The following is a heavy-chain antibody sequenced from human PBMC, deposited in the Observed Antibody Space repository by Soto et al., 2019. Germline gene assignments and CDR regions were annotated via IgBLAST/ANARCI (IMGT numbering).Heavy chain of an antibody. Sequence: GGSLRLSCAASGFTFSSYIMNWVRQAPGKGLEWVSYISSSSSTIYYADSVKGRFTISRDNAKNSLYLQMNSLRDEDTAVYYCARAATPKGYYGMDVWGQGTTVTVSS. CDR1: GFTFSSYI. V-gene: IGHV3-48*02. CDR3: ARAATPKGYYGMDV. D-gene: IGHD6-25*01. CDR2: ISSSSSTI. J-gene: IGHJ6*02.